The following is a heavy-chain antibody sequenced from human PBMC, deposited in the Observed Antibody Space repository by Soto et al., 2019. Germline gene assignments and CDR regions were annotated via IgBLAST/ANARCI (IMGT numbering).Heavy chain of an antibody. Sequence: EVQLVESGGGLVQPGGSLRLSCAASGFTSSDHYMDWVRQAPGKGLEWVGRTKNKAESYTTEYAASVKGRFSISRDDSKNSVYLQMNSLKSEDTAVFYCVGFISGVVHWGQRTLVTVSS. V-gene: IGHV3-72*01. CDR1: GFTSSDHY. D-gene: IGHD3-3*02. CDR3: VGFISGVVH. J-gene: IGHJ4*02. CDR2: TKNKAESYTT.